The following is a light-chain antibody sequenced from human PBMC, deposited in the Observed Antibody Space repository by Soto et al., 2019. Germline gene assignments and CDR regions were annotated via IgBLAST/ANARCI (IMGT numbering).Light chain of an antibody. CDR3: QQYGSSPRT. J-gene: IGKJ1*01. Sequence: DIVLTQSLGTLFLSPGERATLSCRASQTVGDSYLAWYQQKPGQAPRLLISGASTRATGIPDRFSGSGSGTDFTLTIGRLEPEDFGLYYCQQYGSSPRTFGQGT. CDR1: QTVGDSY. V-gene: IGKV3-20*01. CDR2: GAS.